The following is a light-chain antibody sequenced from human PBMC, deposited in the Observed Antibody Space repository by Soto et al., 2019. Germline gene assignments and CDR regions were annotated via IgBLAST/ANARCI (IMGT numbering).Light chain of an antibody. CDR2: AAS. V-gene: IGKV1-9*01. CDR1: QGISSY. Sequence: DIPLTQSPSFLSASVGDRVTITCRASQGISSYLAWYQQKPGKAPKLLIYAASTLQSGVPSRFSGRGSGTEFTLTISSLQPEDFATYYCQQFNSPLTCGGGTKVEIK. CDR3: QQFNSPLT. J-gene: IGKJ4*01.